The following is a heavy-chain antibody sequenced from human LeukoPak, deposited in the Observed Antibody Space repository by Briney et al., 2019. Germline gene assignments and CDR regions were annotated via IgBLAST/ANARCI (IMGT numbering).Heavy chain of an antibody. V-gene: IGHV4-31*03. D-gene: IGHD3-22*01. J-gene: IGHJ4*02. CDR3: ARGTKKSMIVRYSFDY. CDR2: IYYSGST. CDR1: GGSISSGGYY. Sequence: SQTLSLTCTVSGGSISSGGYYWSWIRQHPGKGLEWIGYIYYSGSTYYNPSLKSRVTISVNTSKNQFSLKLSSVTAADTAVYYCARGTKKSMIVRYSFDYWGQGTLVTVSS.